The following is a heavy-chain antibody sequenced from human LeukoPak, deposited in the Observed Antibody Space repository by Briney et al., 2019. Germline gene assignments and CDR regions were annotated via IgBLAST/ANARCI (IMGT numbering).Heavy chain of an antibody. CDR1: GFTFSSYA. J-gene: IGHJ6*02. Sequence: PGGSLRLSCAASGFTFSSYAMHWVRQAPGKGLEWVAVISYDGSNKYYADSVKGRFTISRDNSKNTLYLQMNSLRAADTAVYYCARDRDITMVRGVTNPYYYYYGMDVWGQGTTVTVSS. D-gene: IGHD3-10*01. CDR2: ISYDGSNK. V-gene: IGHV3-30*04. CDR3: ARDRDITMVRGVTNPYYYYYGMDV.